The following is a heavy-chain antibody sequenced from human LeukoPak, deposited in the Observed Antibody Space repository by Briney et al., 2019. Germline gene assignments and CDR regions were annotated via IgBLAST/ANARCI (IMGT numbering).Heavy chain of an antibody. CDR1: GYTFTGYF. CDR3: ARVARIDYYDSSGYPDY. CDR2: INPKSGGT. D-gene: IGHD3-22*01. V-gene: IGHV1-2*02. Sequence: ASVKVSCKASGYTFTGYFIHWVRQAPGQGLEWMGWINPKSGGTNYAQKFQGRVTMTRDTSISTAYMELSRLTSDDTAVYYCARVARIDYYDSSGYPDYWGQGTLVTVSS. J-gene: IGHJ4*02.